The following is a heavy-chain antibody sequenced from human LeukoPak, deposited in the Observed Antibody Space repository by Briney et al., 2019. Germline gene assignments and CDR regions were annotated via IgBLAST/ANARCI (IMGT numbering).Heavy chain of an antibody. J-gene: IGHJ4*02. CDR3: AKIAAATRGDFDY. V-gene: IGHV3-30*18. CDR2: IWYGGSNK. Sequence: GRSLRLSCAASGFTFSSYGMHWVRQAPGKGLEWVAVIWYGGSNKYYADSVKGRFTISRDNSKNTLYLQMNSLRAEDTAVYYCAKIAAATRGDFDYWGQGTLVTVSS. D-gene: IGHD6-13*01. CDR1: GFTFSSYG.